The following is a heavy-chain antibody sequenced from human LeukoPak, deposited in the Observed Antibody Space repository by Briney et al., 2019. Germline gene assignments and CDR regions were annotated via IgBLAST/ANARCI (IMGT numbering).Heavy chain of an antibody. J-gene: IGHJ5*02. Sequence: SSETLSLTCAVYGGSFSDFYWGWIRQPPGKGLEWIGTMYYSGSTYYNPSLKSRVTISVDTSKNQLSLKLSSVTAADTAVYYCAMRGFRNWFDPWGQGTLVTVSS. CDR1: GGSFSDFY. V-gene: IGHV4-34*01. D-gene: IGHD3-10*01. CDR3: AMRGFRNWFDP. CDR2: MYYSGST.